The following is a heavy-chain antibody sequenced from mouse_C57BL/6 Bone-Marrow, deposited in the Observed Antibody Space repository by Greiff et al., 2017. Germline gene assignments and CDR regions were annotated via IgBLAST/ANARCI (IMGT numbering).Heavy chain of an antibody. V-gene: IGHV1-50*01. CDR3: ARGEYYGSPYAMVY. Sequence: QVQLQQPGAELVKPGASVKLSCKASGYTFTSYWMQWVKQRPGQGLEWIGEIDPSDSYNNYNQKFKGKATLTVDTSSSTAYMQLSSLTSEDSAVYYCARGEYYGSPYAMVYWGQGTSVSVSS. CDR1: GYTFTSYW. CDR2: IDPSDSYN. D-gene: IGHD1-1*01. J-gene: IGHJ4*01.